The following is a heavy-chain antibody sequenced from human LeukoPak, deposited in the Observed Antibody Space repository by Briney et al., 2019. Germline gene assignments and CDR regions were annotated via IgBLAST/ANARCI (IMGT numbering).Heavy chain of an antibody. D-gene: IGHD6-13*01. CDR2: ILYDGSNK. Sequence: GRSLRLSCAASGFTFSSYAMHWFRQAPGQGLELVAVILYDGSNKFYADSVKGRFTISRDNSKNTLYLQMNSLRAEDTAVYYCASNPGYSSSWEEYYFDYWGQGTLVTVSS. CDR1: GFTFSSYA. V-gene: IGHV3-30-3*01. CDR3: ASNPGYSSSWEEYYFDY. J-gene: IGHJ4*02.